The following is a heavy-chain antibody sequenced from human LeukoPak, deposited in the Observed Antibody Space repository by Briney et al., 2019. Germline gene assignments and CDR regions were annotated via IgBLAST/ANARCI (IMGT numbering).Heavy chain of an antibody. CDR3: ARGVVVAATDY. D-gene: IGHD2-15*01. J-gene: IGHJ4*02. Sequence: GGSLRLSCAASGFTFSSYAMHWVRQAPGKGLEWVAVISYDGRNKYYADSVKGRFTISRDNSKNTLYLQMNRLRAEDTAVYYCARGVVVAATDYWGQGTLVTVSS. CDR2: ISYDGRNK. V-gene: IGHV3-30-3*01. CDR1: GFTFSSYA.